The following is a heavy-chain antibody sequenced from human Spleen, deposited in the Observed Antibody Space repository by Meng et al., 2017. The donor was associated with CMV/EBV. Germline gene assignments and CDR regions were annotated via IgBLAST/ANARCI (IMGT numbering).Heavy chain of an antibody. CDR1: GFTFSAYS. J-gene: IGHJ4*02. Sequence: LSCAASGFTFSAYSMNWVRQAPGKGLEWVSSISSTSTHIYYTDSVKGRFTISRDNAKNSLYLQMNSLRAEDTAVYYCARVSGETDGAWGQGTLVTVSS. V-gene: IGHV3-21*01. CDR2: ISSTSTHI. D-gene: IGHD3-16*01. CDR3: ARVSGETDGA.